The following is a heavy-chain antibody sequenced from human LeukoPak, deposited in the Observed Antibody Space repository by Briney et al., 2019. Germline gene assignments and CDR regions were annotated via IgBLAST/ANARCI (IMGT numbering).Heavy chain of an antibody. CDR2: IKSKTDGGTT. V-gene: IGHV3-15*01. CDR1: GFIFNNAW. Sequence: GGSLRLSCAASGFIFNNAWMSWVRQAPGKGLEWVGRIKSKTDGGTTDYAAPVKGRFTISRDDSKNTLSLQMNSLKTEDTAVYYCTTVCDGSCYGDVLDFWGQGTLVTVSS. CDR3: TTVCDGSCYGDVLDF. D-gene: IGHD2-15*01. J-gene: IGHJ4*02.